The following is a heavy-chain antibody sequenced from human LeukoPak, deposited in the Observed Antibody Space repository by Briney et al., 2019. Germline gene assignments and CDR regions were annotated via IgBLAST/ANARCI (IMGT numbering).Heavy chain of an antibody. J-gene: IGHJ4*02. CDR2: ISSSSSYI. D-gene: IGHD2-15*01. Sequence: GGSLRLSCAASGFTFSSYSMNWVRQAPGKGLEWVSSISSSSSYIYYADSVKGRFTISRDNAKNSLYLQMNSLRAEDTAVYYCARVDAVAASQDYWGQGTLVTVSS. CDR3: ARVDAVAASQDY. CDR1: GFTFSSYS. V-gene: IGHV3-21*01.